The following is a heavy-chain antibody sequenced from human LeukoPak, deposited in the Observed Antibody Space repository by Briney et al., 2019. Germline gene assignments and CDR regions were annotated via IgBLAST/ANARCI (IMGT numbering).Heavy chain of an antibody. CDR1: GGSFSGYY. Sequence: SETLSLTCAVYGGSFSGYYWSWIRQPPGKGLEWIGEINHSGSTNYNPSLKSRVTISVDTSKSQFSPKLSSVTAADTAVYYCARGRTYGSGGYRGGRNWFDPWGQGTLVTVSS. CDR2: INHSGST. V-gene: IGHV4-34*01. J-gene: IGHJ5*02. D-gene: IGHD3-10*01. CDR3: ARGRTYGSGGYRGGRNWFDP.